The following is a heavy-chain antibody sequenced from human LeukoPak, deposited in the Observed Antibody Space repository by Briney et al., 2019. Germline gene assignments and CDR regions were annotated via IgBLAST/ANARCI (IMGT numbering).Heavy chain of an antibody. CDR2: IYYSGTT. CDR3: AKKASYYDILTGYYSVPGWIDT. V-gene: IGHV4-39*01. CDR1: GGSVSSSNYY. D-gene: IGHD3-9*01. J-gene: IGHJ5*02. Sequence: SETLSLTCTVSGGSVSSSNYYWGWIRQPPGKGLEWIGSIYYSGTTYYNPSLKSRVTISVDTSKNQFSLKLSSVTAADTAVYYCAKKASYYDILTGYYSVPGWIDTWGQGTLVTVSS.